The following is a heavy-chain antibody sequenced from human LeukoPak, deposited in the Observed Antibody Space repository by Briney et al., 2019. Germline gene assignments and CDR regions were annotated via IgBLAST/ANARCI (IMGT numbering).Heavy chain of an antibody. J-gene: IGHJ6*02. Sequence: GGSLRLSCAASGFTFSTYAMSWVRLAPGKGLEWVSGISGGGGSTYYADSVKGRFTSSRDNSNNTLYVQMNSLRVGDTAVYYCAKSGGLSGSGRLAMDVWGQGTTVTVSS. CDR3: AKSGGLSGSGRLAMDV. CDR1: GFTFSTYA. V-gene: IGHV3-23*01. D-gene: IGHD3-10*01. CDR2: ISGGGGST.